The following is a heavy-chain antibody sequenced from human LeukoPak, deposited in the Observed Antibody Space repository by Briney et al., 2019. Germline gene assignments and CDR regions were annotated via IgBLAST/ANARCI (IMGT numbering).Heavy chain of an antibody. D-gene: IGHD6-19*01. J-gene: IGHJ5*02. V-gene: IGHV1-2*02. CDR1: GYTLTGYY. Sequence: ASVKVSCKASGYTLTGYYMHWVRQAPGQGLEWMGWINPNSGGTNYAQKFQGRVTMTRDTSISTAYMELSRLRSDDTAVYYCARDRRRIAVAGTGWFDPWGQGTLVTVSS. CDR2: INPNSGGT. CDR3: ARDRRRIAVAGTGWFDP.